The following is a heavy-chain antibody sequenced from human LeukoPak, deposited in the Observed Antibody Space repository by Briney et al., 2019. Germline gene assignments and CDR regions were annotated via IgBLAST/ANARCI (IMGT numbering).Heavy chain of an antibody. V-gene: IGHV4-34*01. CDR1: GGSISSFY. J-gene: IGHJ3*02. CDR2: INHSGST. CDR3: ARGLGIAAAGSAFDI. Sequence: PSETLSLTCTVSGGSISSFYWSWIRQPPGKGLEWIGEINHSGSTNYNPSLKSRVTISVDTSKNQFSLKLSSVTAADTAVYYCARGLGIAAAGSAFDIWGQGTMVTVSS. D-gene: IGHD6-13*01.